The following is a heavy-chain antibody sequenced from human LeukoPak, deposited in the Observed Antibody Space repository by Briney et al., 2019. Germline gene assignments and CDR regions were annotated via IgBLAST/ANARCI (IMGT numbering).Heavy chain of an antibody. V-gene: IGHV3-23*01. D-gene: IGHD3-22*01. CDR1: GFSVTTYA. CDR2: ISGSGGST. J-gene: IGHJ4*02. CDR3: AKTYYYDSSGYLDY. Sequence: PGGSLRLSCAASGFSVTTYAMGWVRQAPGKGLEWVSAISGSGGSTYYADSVKGRFTISRDNSKNTLYLQMNSLRAEDTAVYYCAKTYYYDSSGYLDYWGQGTLVTVSS.